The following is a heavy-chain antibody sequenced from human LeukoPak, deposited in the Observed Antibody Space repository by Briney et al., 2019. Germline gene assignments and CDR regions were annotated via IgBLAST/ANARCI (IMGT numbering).Heavy chain of an antibody. J-gene: IGHJ4*02. D-gene: IGHD1-26*01. CDR2: IYHSGST. Sequence: SETLSLTCTVSGYSISSGYYWGWIRQPPGKGLEWIGSIYHSGSTYYNPSLKSRVTISVDTSKNQFSLKLSSVTAADTAVYYCAREVEATPYYFDYWGQGTLVTVPS. CDR3: AREVEATPYYFDY. V-gene: IGHV4-38-2*02. CDR1: GYSISSGYY.